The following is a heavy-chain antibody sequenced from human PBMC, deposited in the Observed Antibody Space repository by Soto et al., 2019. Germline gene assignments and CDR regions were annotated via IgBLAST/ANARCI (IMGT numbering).Heavy chain of an antibody. V-gene: IGHV5-51*01. CDR2: IYPSDSDT. CDR3: ARGGVSTRTFDY. CDR1: GYNFAGYW. J-gene: IGHJ4*02. Sequence: GESLKISCKVSGYNFAGYWIAWVRQMPGKGLELMGIIYPSDSDTRYRPSFQGQVTISADKSISSAYLQWSSLRASDTAMHYCARGGVSTRTFDYWGQGTPVTVSS. D-gene: IGHD3-3*01.